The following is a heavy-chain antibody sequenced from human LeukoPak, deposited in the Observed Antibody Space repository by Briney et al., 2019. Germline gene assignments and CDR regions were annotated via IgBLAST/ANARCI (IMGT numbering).Heavy chain of an antibody. CDR1: GYTFTNYG. V-gene: IGHV1-18*01. D-gene: IGHD3-10*01. J-gene: IGHJ3*02. Sequence: ASVTVSCKASGYTFTNYGISWVRQAPGQGLEWMGWISAYNGNTNYAQKLQGRVTMTTDTSTSTAYMELRSLRSDDTAVYYCARDQSGRFGELDDAFDIWGQGTMVTVSS. CDR2: ISAYNGNT. CDR3: ARDQSGRFGELDDAFDI.